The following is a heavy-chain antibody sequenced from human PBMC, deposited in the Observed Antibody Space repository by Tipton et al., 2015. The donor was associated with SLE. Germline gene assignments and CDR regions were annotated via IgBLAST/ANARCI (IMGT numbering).Heavy chain of an antibody. CDR1: GGSFSGYY. CDR3: ASDVFHGDYVNYYYYYMDV. D-gene: IGHD4-17*01. CDR2: INHSGST. J-gene: IGHJ6*03. V-gene: IGHV4-34*01. Sequence: TLSLTCAVYGGSFSGYYWSWIRQSPGKGLEWIGEINHSGSTNYNPSLKSRVTISVDTSKNQFSLKLSSVTAADTAVYYCASDVFHGDYVNYYYYYMDVWGKGTTVTVSS.